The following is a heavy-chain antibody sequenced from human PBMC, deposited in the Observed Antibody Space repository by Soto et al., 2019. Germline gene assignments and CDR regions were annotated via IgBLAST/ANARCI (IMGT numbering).Heavy chain of an antibody. CDR2: IYYSGST. J-gene: IGHJ5*02. V-gene: IGHV4-31*03. Sequence: QVQLQESGPGLVKPSQTLSLTCTVSGGSISSGGYYWSWIRQHPGKGLEWIWYIYYSGSTYYNPSLKSRVTISVDTSKNQFSLKLSSVTAADTAVYYCARGSYCSGGSCYSGWFDPWGQGTLVTVSS. CDR3: ARGSYCSGGSCYSGWFDP. D-gene: IGHD2-15*01. CDR1: GGSISSGGYY.